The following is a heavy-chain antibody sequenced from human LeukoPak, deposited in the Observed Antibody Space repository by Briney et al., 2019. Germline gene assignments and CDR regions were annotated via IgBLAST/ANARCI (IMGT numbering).Heavy chain of an antibody. CDR2: INHSGST. V-gene: IGHV4-34*01. CDR3: ARTSIAVAGFLFDY. J-gene: IGHJ4*02. Sequence: SETLSLTCAVYGGSFSGYYWSWIRQPPGKGLEWIGEINHSGSTTYNPSLKSRVTISVDTSKNQFSLKLSSVSAADTAVYYGARTSIAVAGFLFDYRGQGTLGTVSS. D-gene: IGHD6-19*01. CDR1: GGSFSGYY.